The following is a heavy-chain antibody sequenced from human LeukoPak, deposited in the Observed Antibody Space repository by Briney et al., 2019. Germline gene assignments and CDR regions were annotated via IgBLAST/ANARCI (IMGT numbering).Heavy chain of an antibody. D-gene: IGHD3-22*01. CDR2: IKQDGSEK. CDR1: GFTFSSYW. V-gene: IGHV3-7*01. Sequence: GGSLRLSCAASGFTFSSYWMSWVRQAPGKGLEWVANIKQDGSEKYYVDSVKGRFTISRDNAKNSLCLQMNSLRAEDTAVYYCARGLYYYDSSGPEYYFDYWGQGTLVTVSS. J-gene: IGHJ4*02. CDR3: ARGLYYYDSSGPEYYFDY.